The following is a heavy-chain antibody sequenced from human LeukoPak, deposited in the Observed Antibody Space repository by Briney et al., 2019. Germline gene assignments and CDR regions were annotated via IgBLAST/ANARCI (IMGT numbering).Heavy chain of an antibody. Sequence: PGGSLRLSCAASGFTFSSYWMSWVRQAPGKGLEWVANIKQDGSEKYYVDSVKGRFTISRDNAKNSLYLQMNSLRAEDTAVYYCARVLRSADGRYYDYWGQGTLVTVSS. CDR3: ARVLRSADGRYYDY. CDR2: IKQDGSEK. D-gene: IGHD3-9*01. J-gene: IGHJ4*02. CDR1: GFTFSSYW. V-gene: IGHV3-7*01.